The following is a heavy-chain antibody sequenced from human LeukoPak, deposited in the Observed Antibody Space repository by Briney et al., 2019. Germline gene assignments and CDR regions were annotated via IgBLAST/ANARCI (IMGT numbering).Heavy chain of an antibody. CDR3: ARGLAVAGTEDY. D-gene: IGHD6-19*01. CDR1: GGSISSYY. J-gene: IGHJ4*02. Sequence: SETLSLTCTVSGGSISSYYWSWIRQPPGKGLEWIGYIYYSESTNYNPSLKSRVTISVDTSKNQFSLKLSSVTAADTAAYYCARGLAVAGTEDYWGQGTLVTVSS. CDR2: IYYSEST. V-gene: IGHV4-59*12.